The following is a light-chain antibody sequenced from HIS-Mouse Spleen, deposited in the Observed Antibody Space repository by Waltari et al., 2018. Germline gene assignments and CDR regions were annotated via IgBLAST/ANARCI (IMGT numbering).Light chain of an antibody. CDR1: SSDVGSYNR. J-gene: IGLJ1*01. CDR2: EVS. Sequence: QSALTQPPSVSGSPGQSVTISCTGTSSDVGSYNRVSWYQQPPGTAPQLMFYEVSNRPSGVAYRFSGSQSGNTASLTISGLQAEDEADYYCSSYTSSSTVFGTGTKVTVL. V-gene: IGLV2-18*02. CDR3: SSYTSSSTV.